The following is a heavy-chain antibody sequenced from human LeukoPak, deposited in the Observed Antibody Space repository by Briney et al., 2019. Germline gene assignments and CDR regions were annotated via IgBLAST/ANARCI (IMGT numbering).Heavy chain of an antibody. CDR2: IRGSGGSA. J-gene: IGHJ6*03. D-gene: IGHD3/OR15-3a*01. Sequence: GGSLRLSCAASGFTFSSYGMKWARQAPGKGLEWVSSIRGSGGSADYADSVKGRFTISRDNSNNTLYLQMNSLRAEDTAVYYCAKSPAWTSYHCMDVWGRGTSVTVSS. CDR1: GFTFSSYG. V-gene: IGHV3-23*01. CDR3: AKSPAWTSYHCMDV.